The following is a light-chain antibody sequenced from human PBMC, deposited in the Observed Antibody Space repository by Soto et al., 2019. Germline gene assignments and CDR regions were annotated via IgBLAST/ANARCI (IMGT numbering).Light chain of an antibody. CDR2: DAS. CDR3: QQHGSGPWT. V-gene: IGKV3-11*01. Sequence: EIVLTQSPATLSLSPGERATLSCRASQSVSSYLAWYQQKPGQAPRLLIYDASNRATGIPARFSGSGSGTEFTLTITRLEPEDFAVYYCQQHGSGPWTFGQGTKVEIK. J-gene: IGKJ1*01. CDR1: QSVSSY.